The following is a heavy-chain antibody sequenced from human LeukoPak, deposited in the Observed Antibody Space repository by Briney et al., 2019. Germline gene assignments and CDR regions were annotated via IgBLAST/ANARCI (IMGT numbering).Heavy chain of an antibody. CDR3: AARYCSSTSCRDDAFDI. CDR2: IYYSGST. J-gene: IGHJ3*02. V-gene: IGHV4-59*08. CDR1: GGSISSYY. Sequence: SETLSLTCTVPGGSISSYYWSWVRQPPGKGLEWIGYIYYSGSTNYNPPLKSRVTISVDTSKNQFSLKLSSVTAADTAVYYCAARYCSSTSCRDDAFDIWGQGTMVTVSS. D-gene: IGHD2-2*01.